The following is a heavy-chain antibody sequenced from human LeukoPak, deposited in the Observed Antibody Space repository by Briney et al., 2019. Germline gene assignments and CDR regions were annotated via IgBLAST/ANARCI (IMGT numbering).Heavy chain of an antibody. Sequence: SSETLSLTCAVYGGSFSGCYWSWIRQPPGKGLEWIGEINHSGSTNYNPSLKSRVTISVDTSKNQFSLKLSSVTAADTAVYYCARDRLLGWFDPWGQGTLVTVSS. J-gene: IGHJ5*02. CDR1: GGSFSGCY. D-gene: IGHD2/OR15-2a*01. CDR3: ARDRLLGWFDP. CDR2: INHSGST. V-gene: IGHV4-34*01.